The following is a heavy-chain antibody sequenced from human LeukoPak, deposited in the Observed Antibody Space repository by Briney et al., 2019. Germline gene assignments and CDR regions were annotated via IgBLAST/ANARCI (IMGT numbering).Heavy chain of an antibody. CDR3: ARRDYGDYIADY. V-gene: IGHV4-39*01. Sequence: SDTLSLTCTVSGGSISSSSYYWGWIRQPPGKGLEWIGSIYYSGSTYYNPSLKSRVTISVDTSKNQFSLKLSSVTAADTAVYYCARRDYGDYIADYWGQGTLVTVSS. CDR2: IYYSGST. CDR1: GGSISSSSYY. J-gene: IGHJ4*02. D-gene: IGHD4-17*01.